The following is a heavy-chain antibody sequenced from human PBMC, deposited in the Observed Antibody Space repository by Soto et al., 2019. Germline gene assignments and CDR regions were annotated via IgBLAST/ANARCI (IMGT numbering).Heavy chain of an antibody. V-gene: IGHV4-59*01. J-gene: IGHJ4*02. Sequence: TSETLSLTCTVSGGSISSYYLSWIRQPPGKGLEWIGYIYYSGSTNYNPSLKSRVTISVDTSKNQFSLKLSSVTAADTAVYYCARGRSIAVAGTPSFYPLRPLQNFDYWGQGTLVTVSS. CDR1: GGSISSYY. D-gene: IGHD6-19*01. CDR2: IYYSGST. CDR3: ARGRSIAVAGTPSFYPLRPLQNFDY.